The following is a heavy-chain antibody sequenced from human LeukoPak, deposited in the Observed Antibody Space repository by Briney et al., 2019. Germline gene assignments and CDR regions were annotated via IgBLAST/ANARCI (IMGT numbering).Heavy chain of an antibody. CDR1: GFTFSSYW. J-gene: IGHJ6*02. CDR3: ARGPAYSSGWYYYYYYYGMDV. D-gene: IGHD6-19*01. CDR2: IKQDGSEE. Sequence: GGSLRLSCAASGFTFSSYWMSWVRQAPGKGLEWVANIKQDGSEEYYVDSVKGRFTISRDNAKNSLYLQMNSLRAEDTAVYYCARGPAYSSGWYYYYYYYGMDVWGQGTTVTVSS. V-gene: IGHV3-7*01.